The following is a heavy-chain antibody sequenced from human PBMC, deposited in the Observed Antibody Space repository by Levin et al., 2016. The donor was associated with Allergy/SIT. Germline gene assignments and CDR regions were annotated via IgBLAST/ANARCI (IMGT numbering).Heavy chain of an antibody. CDR3: ARDGPYCGGDCFLASASNEYFQH. Sequence: WMRQAPGQGLEWMGGIIPIFGTANYAQKFQGRVTITADESTSTAYMELSSLRSEDTAVYYCARDGPYCGGDCFLASASNEYFQHWGQGTLVTVSS. J-gene: IGHJ1*01. V-gene: IGHV1-69*01. D-gene: IGHD2-21*02. CDR2: IIPIFGTA.